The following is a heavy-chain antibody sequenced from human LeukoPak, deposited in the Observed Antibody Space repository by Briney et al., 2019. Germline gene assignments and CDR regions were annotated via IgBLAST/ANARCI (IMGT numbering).Heavy chain of an antibody. J-gene: IGHJ4*02. CDR2: IYAGGST. V-gene: IGHV3-53*01. CDR3: ARGGSGTYRNYFDY. CDR1: GFTLSGNY. Sequence: GGSLRLSCTASGFTLSGNYMSWVRQPPGKGLEWVSVIYAGGSTYYADSVRGRFTISRDNAKNSLYLQMNSLRDEDTAVYYCARGGSGTYRNYFDYWGQGTLVTVSS. D-gene: IGHD3-10*01.